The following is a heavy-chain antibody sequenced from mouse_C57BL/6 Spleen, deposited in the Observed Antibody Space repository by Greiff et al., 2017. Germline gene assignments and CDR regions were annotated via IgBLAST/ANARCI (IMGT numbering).Heavy chain of an antibody. D-gene: IGHD1-1*01. V-gene: IGHV1-9*01. J-gene: IGHJ3*01. CDR3: ARSPGDYGSSVFAY. CDR1: GYTFTGYW. Sequence: QVQLQQSGAELMKPGASVKLSCKATGYTFTGYWIEWVKQRPGHGLEWIGEILPGSGSTNYNEKFKGKATFTADTSSNTAYMHLSSLTTEDSAIYYCARSPGDYGSSVFAYWGQGTLVTVSA. CDR2: ILPGSGST.